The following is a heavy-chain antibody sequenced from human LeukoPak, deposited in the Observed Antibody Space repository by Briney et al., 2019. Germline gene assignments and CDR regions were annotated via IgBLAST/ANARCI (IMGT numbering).Heavy chain of an antibody. CDR1: GFTFSSYA. J-gene: IGHJ4*02. D-gene: IGHD3-22*01. V-gene: IGHV3-23*01. CDR2: ISGSGGST. Sequence: PGGSLRLSCAASGFTFSSYAMSWVRQAPGKGLEWVSAISGSGGSTYYADSVKGRFTISRDNSKNTLYLQMNSLRAEDTAVYYCAKAADYDSSGYPPAFDYWGQGTLVTVSS. CDR3: AKAADYDSSGYPPAFDY.